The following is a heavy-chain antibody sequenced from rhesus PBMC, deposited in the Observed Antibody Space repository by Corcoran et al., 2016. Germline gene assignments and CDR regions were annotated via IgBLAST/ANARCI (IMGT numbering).Heavy chain of an antibody. Sequence: QVQRVQPGAEVQKPGSSVKVSCQASGHTFTDYYMHLVRQAPRQGPECMGWINPYNGNAKYAQKYQGRVAMTRDASTSTAYVELSSLRSEDTAVYYCARARGIAAGYALDFWGQGLRVAVSA. CDR2: INPYNGNA. CDR1: GHTFTDYY. V-gene: IGHV1S2*01. D-gene: IGHD6-13*01. CDR3: ARARGIAAGYALDF. J-gene: IGHJ3*01.